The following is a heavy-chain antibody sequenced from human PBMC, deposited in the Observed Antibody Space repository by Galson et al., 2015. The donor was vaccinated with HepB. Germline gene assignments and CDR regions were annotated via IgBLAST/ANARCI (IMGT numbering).Heavy chain of an antibody. Sequence: SVKVSCKVSGYTLTELSMHWVRQAPGKGLEWMGGFDPEDGETIYAQKFQGRVTMTEDTSTNTAYMELSSLRSEDTAVYYCATVGNRGYYFHFDYWGQGTLVTVSS. CDR1: GYTLTELS. V-gene: IGHV1-24*01. D-gene: IGHD3-22*01. CDR3: ATVGNRGYYFHFDY. J-gene: IGHJ4*02. CDR2: FDPEDGET.